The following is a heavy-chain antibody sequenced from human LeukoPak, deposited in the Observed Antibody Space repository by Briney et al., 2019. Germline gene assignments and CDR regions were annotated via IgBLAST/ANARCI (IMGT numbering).Heavy chain of an antibody. J-gene: IGHJ3*02. D-gene: IGHD6-6*01. Sequence: SETLSLTCAVYGGSFSGYYWSWIRQPPGKGLEWIGEINHSGSTNYNPSLKSRVTISVDTSKNQFSLKLSSVTAADTAVYYCARGLPRRIAARRRDAFDIWGQGTMVTVSS. CDR1: GGSFSGYY. CDR3: ARGLPRRIAARRRDAFDI. CDR2: INHSGST. V-gene: IGHV4-34*01.